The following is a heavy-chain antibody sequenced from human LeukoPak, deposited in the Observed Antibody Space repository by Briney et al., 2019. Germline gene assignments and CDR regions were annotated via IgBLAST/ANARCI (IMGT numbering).Heavy chain of an antibody. D-gene: IGHD3-9*01. CDR2: IRGTSSAM. J-gene: IGHJ4*02. Sequence: GRSLRLSYAVSGLSFSGYSMNWVRQAPGKGLEWVAHIRGTSSAMTYTASVRGRFTISRDNAKNALFLGMSSLRAEDTAVYYCARDRDWSFDYWGQGTLVTVSS. CDR1: GLSFSGYS. V-gene: IGHV3-48*04. CDR3: ARDRDWSFDY.